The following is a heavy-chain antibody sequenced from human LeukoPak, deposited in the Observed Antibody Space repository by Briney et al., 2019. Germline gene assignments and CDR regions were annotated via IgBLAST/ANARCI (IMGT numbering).Heavy chain of an antibody. J-gene: IGHJ4*02. CDR1: GFTFDDYG. Sequence: GGSLRLSCAASGFTFDDYGMSWVRQAPGKGLEWVSGINWNGGSTGYADSVKGRYTISRDNAKNSLYLQMNSLRAEDTALYYCARSDYGDRYFDYWGQGTLVTVSS. V-gene: IGHV3-20*04. D-gene: IGHD4-17*01. CDR3: ARSDYGDRYFDY. CDR2: INWNGGST.